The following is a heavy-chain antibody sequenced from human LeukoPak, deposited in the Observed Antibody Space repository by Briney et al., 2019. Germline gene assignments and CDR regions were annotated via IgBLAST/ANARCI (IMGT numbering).Heavy chain of an antibody. CDR1: GGSISSSSYY. Sequence: PSETLSLTCTISGGSISSSSYYLGWIRQPPGKGLDGIGSIYYSGRNYYNPSLKSRVTISVDTSKTQFNLKLSSVPAADTAVYYCAAVGGGSSGLTFDYWGQGTLVTVSS. V-gene: IGHV4-39*01. CDR3: AAVGGGSSGLTFDY. D-gene: IGHD3-22*01. CDR2: IYYSGRN. J-gene: IGHJ4*02.